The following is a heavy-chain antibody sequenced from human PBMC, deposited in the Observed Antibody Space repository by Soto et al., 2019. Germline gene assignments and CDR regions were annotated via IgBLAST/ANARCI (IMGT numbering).Heavy chain of an antibody. CDR1: GFSFSDHY. CDR2: TRNRGNGYTT. Sequence: EVQLVESGGGLVQPGGSLRLSCAASGFSFSDHYMDWVRQAPAKGLEWIGRTRNRGNGYTTEYAASAKGRFIISRDDSXNSLYLQMNSLKTEDTAVYYCARAFYGSGSYSLDYWGQGALVTVSS. CDR3: ARAFYGSGSYSLDY. V-gene: IGHV3-72*01. D-gene: IGHD3-10*01. J-gene: IGHJ4*02.